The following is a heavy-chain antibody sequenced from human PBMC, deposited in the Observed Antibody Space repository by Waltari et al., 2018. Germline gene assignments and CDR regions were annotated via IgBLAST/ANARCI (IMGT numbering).Heavy chain of an antibody. J-gene: IGHJ6*02. CDR2: TYYRAKWYN. Sequence: QVQLQQSGPGLVKPSQTLSLTCAISGDSVSSNSAAWNWIRQSPSRGLEWLGRTYYRAKWYNDYAVSVKSRITINPDTSKNQFSLQLNSVTPEDTAVYYCARDSSGWYTGGPYYYGMDVWGQGITVTVSS. V-gene: IGHV6-1*01. CDR3: ARDSSGWYTGGPYYYGMDV. CDR1: GDSVSSNSAA. D-gene: IGHD6-19*01.